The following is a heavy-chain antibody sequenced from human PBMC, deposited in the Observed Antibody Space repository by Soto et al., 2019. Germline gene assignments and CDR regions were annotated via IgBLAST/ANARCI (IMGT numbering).Heavy chain of an antibody. CDR1: GGSISSSSYY. J-gene: IGHJ5*02. CDR3: ARAASIAAAGMYNWFDP. Sequence: SETLSLTCTVSGGSISSSSYYWGWIRQPPGKGLEWIGSIYYSGSTYYNPSLKSRVTISVDTSKNQFSLKLSSVTAADTAVYYCARAASIAAAGMYNWFDPWGQGTLVTVSS. CDR2: IYYSGST. V-gene: IGHV4-39*01. D-gene: IGHD6-13*01.